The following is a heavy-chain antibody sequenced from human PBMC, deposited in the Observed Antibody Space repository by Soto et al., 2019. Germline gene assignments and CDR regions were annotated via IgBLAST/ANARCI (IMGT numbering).Heavy chain of an antibody. CDR1: GGSIISSSYY. Sequence: SETLSLTCTVSGGSIISSSYYWGLIRQPPGKGLEWIGSIYYSGSTYYNPSLKSRVTISVDTSKNQFSLKLSSVTAADTAVYYCARGYCSSTSCYFGHSSWFDPWGQGTLVTVSS. J-gene: IGHJ5*02. V-gene: IGHV4-39*01. CDR3: ARGYCSSTSCYFGHSSWFDP. D-gene: IGHD2-2*01. CDR2: IYYSGST.